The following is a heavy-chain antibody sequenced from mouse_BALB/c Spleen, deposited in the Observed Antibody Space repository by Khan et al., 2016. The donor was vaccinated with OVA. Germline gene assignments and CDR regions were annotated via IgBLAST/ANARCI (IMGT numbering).Heavy chain of an antibody. Sequence: QVQLKQSGPGLVAPSQSLSITCTVSGFSLTSYGVHWVRQPPGKGMEWLVVIWSDGKTTYNSTLKSRLSISKDNSKSQVILKMNSLHTDDTAMYYCVRNTHIIPTVMDYWGQGTSVTVSS. CDR3: VRNTHIIPTVMDY. V-gene: IGHV2-6*02. J-gene: IGHJ4*01. CDR1: GFSLTSYG. CDR2: IWSDGKT. D-gene: IGHD1-1*01.